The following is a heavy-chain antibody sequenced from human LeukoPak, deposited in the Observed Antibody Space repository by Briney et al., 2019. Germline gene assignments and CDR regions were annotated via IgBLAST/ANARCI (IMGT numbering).Heavy chain of an antibody. CDR3: ARDHDTQWLAFDY. J-gene: IGHJ4*02. Sequence: SETLSLTCTVSGGSISSYYWSWIRQPPGKGLEWIGYIYYSVSTNYNPSLKSRVTISVDTSKNQFSLKLSSVTAADTAVYYCARDHDTQWLAFDYWGQGTLVTVSS. V-gene: IGHV4-59*01. CDR1: GGSISSYY. D-gene: IGHD6-19*01. CDR2: IYYSVST.